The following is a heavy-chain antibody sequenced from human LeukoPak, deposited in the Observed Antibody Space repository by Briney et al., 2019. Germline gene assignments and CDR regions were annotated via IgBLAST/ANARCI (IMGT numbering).Heavy chain of an antibody. J-gene: IGHJ4*02. CDR3: ARGYSGSYVWFDY. Sequence: ASVKVSCKASGYTFTSYDINWVRQATGQGLEWMGWMNPNSGNTGYAQKFQGRVTMTRDTSISTAYMELSRLRSDDTAVYYCARGYSGSYVWFDYWGQGTLVTVSS. D-gene: IGHD1-26*01. CDR2: MNPNSGNT. CDR1: GYTFTSYD. V-gene: IGHV1-8*02.